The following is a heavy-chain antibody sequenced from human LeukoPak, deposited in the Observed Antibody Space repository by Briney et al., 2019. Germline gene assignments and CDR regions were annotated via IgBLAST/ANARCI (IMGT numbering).Heavy chain of an antibody. D-gene: IGHD2/OR15-2a*01. CDR3: ASGREYSNAPLKYYFDY. J-gene: IGHJ4*02. V-gene: IGHV1-69*13. CDR1: GGTFSSYA. CDR2: IIPIFGTA. Sequence: SVKVSCKASGGTFSSYAISWVRQAPGQGLEWMGGIIPIFGTANYAQKFQGRVTITADQSTSTAYMELSSLRSEDTAVYYCASGREYSNAPLKYYFDYWGQGTLVTVSS.